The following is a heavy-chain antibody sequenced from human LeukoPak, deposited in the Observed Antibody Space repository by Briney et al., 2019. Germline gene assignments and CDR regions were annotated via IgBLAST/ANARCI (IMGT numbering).Heavy chain of an antibody. J-gene: IGHJ3*01. CDR3: ARGVWSSRNAFDF. CDR2: IKPDATEK. D-gene: IGHD1-14*01. CDR1: GFSFTTSW. V-gene: IGHV3-7*01. Sequence: GGSLRLSCAASGFSFTTSWMSWVRQAPGKGLEWVANIKPDATEKHYVDSVRGRFTISRDNAQNSLSLEMSSLRAEDTAVYYCARGVWSSRNAFDFWGQGTMVTVSS.